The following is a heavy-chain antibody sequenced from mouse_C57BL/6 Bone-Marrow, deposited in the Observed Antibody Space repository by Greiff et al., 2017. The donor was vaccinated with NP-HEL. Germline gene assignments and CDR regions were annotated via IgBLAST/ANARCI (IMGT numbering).Heavy chain of an antibody. J-gene: IGHJ3*01. CDR1: GFTFSDYG. Sequence: DVKLVESGGGLVKPGGSLKLSCAASGFTFSDYGMHWVRQAPEKGLEWVAYISSGSSTIYYADTVKGRFTISRDNAKNTLFLQMTSLRSEDTAMYYCARGRSHPFAYWGQGTLVTVSA. CDR3: ARGRSHPFAY. D-gene: IGHD6-1*01. V-gene: IGHV5-17*01. CDR2: ISSGSSTI.